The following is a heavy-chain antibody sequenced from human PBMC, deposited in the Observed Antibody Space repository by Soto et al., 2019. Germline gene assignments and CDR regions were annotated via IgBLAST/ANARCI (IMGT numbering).Heavy chain of an antibody. Sequence: SVKVSCKASGGTFSSYAISWVRQAPGQGLEWMGGIIPIFGTANYAQKFQGRVTITADKSTSTAYMELSSLRSEDTAVYYCARGATIAAAGPDSYGMDVWGQGTTVTVSS. D-gene: IGHD6-13*01. V-gene: IGHV1-69*06. CDR1: GGTFSSYA. CDR3: ARGATIAAAGPDSYGMDV. J-gene: IGHJ6*02. CDR2: IIPIFGTA.